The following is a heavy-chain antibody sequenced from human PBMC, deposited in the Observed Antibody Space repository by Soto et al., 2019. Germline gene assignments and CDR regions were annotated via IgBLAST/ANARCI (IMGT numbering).Heavy chain of an antibody. D-gene: IGHD3-10*01. V-gene: IGHV4-34*01. J-gene: IGHJ6*02. Sequence: SETLSLTCAVYGGYFSGYYWSWIRQPPGKGLEWIGEINHSGSTNYNPSFKGRVTISVDTSKNQFSLKLSSVTAADTAVYYCARVRGSGSYYRYYYYGMDVWGQGTTVTVSS. CDR2: INHSGST. CDR3: ARVRGSGSYYRYYYYGMDV. CDR1: GGYFSGYY.